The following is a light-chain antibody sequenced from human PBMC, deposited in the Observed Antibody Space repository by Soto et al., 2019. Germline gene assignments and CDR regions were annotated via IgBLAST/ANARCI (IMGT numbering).Light chain of an antibody. Sequence: EIVLTQSPGRLSLSPGERATVSCRASQSVSSNYLAWYQQKPGQAPRLLIYGASRGAAGIPDRFSGSGSGTDFPLTISRLEPEDFAVYFCEQYGRSPMFTFGQGTKLEIK. CDR3: EQYGRSPMFT. CDR2: GAS. V-gene: IGKV3-20*01. CDR1: QSVSSNY. J-gene: IGKJ2*01.